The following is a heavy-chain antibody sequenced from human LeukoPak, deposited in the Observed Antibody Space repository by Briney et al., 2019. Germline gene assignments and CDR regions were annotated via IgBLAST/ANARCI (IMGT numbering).Heavy chain of an antibody. CDR1: GGSISSGGYY. CDR2: IYYSGST. CDR3: ARGGYYYYYGMDV. V-gene: IGHV4-31*03. J-gene: IGHJ6*02. Sequence: PSETLSLTCTVSGGSISSGGYYWSWIRQHPGKGLECIGYIYYSGSTYHTPSLKSRLTISVDTSKNQFSLKLSSVTAADTAVYYCARGGYYYYYGMDVWGQGTTVTVSS.